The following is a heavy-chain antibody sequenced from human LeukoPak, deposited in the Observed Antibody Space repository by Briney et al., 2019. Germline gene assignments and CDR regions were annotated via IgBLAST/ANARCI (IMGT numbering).Heavy chain of an antibody. V-gene: IGHV4-59*01. J-gene: IGHJ6*02. Sequence: SETLSLTCTVSGGSISSYYWSWIRQPPGKGLEWIGYIYYSGSTNYNPSLKSRVTISVDTSKNQFSLKLSSVTAADTAVYYCARVKAAVPFYYYYYGMDVWGQGTTVTVSS. CDR2: IYYSGST. CDR3: ARVKAAVPFYYYYYGMDV. D-gene: IGHD6-13*01. CDR1: GGSISSYY.